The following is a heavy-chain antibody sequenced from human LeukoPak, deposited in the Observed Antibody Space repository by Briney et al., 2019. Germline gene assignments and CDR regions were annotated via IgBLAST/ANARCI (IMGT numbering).Heavy chain of an antibody. CDR1: GYTFTSYD. V-gene: IGHV1-8*01. CDR2: MNPISGNT. CDR3: ARDSLTIGGYSSGPDY. Sequence: ASVNVSCKASGYTFTSYDINWVRQATGQGLEWMGWMNPISGNTGYAQKFQGRVTMTRNTSISTAYMELSSLRSEDTAVYYCARDSLTIGGYSSGPDYWGQGTLVTVSS. J-gene: IGHJ4*02. D-gene: IGHD6-19*01.